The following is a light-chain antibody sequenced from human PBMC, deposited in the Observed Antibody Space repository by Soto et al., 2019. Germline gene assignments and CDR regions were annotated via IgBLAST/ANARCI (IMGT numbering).Light chain of an antibody. CDR2: DAS. CDR1: QSVSSY. V-gene: IGKV3-11*01. Sequence: EIVLTQSPATLSLSPGERATLSCRASQSVSSYLAWYQQKPGQAPGLLIYDASNRATGIPARFSGSGSGTDFPLTISSLEPEDFAVYYCHQRSNWPRTFGQGTKVDIK. CDR3: HQRSNWPRT. J-gene: IGKJ1*01.